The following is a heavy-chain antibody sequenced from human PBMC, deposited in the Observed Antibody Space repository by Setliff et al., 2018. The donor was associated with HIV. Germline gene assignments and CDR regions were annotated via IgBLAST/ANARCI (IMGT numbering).Heavy chain of an antibody. CDR1: GYTFTSYY. J-gene: IGHJ4*02. CDR2: INPSGGST. V-gene: IGHV1-46*01. CDR3: ARDPFPSDY. Sequence: ASVKVSCKASGYTFTSYYMHWVRQAPGQGLEWMGIINPSGGSTSYAQKFQGRVTLTADSSTSTVYLELRSLKSDDTAMFYCARDPFPSDYWGQGTLVTVSS.